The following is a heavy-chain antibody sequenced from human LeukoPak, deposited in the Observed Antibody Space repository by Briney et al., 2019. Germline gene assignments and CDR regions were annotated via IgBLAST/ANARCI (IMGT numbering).Heavy chain of an antibody. CDR2: INPHTGGT. Sequence: ASVKVSCKASGYTFTGYYMHWVRQAPGQGLEWMGWINPHTGGTNYAQKFQGRVTMTRDTSISTAYMELSRLRSDDTAVYYCARDDYGDSYNWFDPWGQGTLVTVSS. V-gene: IGHV1-2*02. CDR1: GYTFTGYY. J-gene: IGHJ5*02. D-gene: IGHD4-17*01. CDR3: ARDDYGDSYNWFDP.